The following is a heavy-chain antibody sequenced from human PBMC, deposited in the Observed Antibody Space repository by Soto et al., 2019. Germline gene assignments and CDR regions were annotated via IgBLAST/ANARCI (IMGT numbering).Heavy chain of an antibody. CDR3: ARDPDSSSPPFDY. Sequence: GGSLRLSCAASGFTFSSYSMNWVRQAPGKGLEWVSSISSSSSYIYYADSVKGRFTISRDNAKNSLYLQMNSLRAEDTAVYYCARDPDSSSPPFDYWGQGTLVTVSS. CDR2: ISSSSSYI. J-gene: IGHJ4*02. V-gene: IGHV3-21*01. D-gene: IGHD6-13*01. CDR1: GFTFSSYS.